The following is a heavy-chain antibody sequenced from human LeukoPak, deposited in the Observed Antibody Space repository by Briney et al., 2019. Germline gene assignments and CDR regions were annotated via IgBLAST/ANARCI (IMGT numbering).Heavy chain of an antibody. D-gene: IGHD3-22*01. J-gene: IGHJ5*02. CDR2: IKQDGSEK. Sequence: GGSLRLSSAASGFTFSSYWMSWVRQAPGKGLEWVANIKQDGSEKYYVDSVKGRFTISRDNAKNSLYLQMNSLRAEDTAVYYCARDRNYYDSSGYRNWFDPWGQGTLVTVSS. CDR1: GFTFSSYW. CDR3: ARDRNYYDSSGYRNWFDP. V-gene: IGHV3-7*01.